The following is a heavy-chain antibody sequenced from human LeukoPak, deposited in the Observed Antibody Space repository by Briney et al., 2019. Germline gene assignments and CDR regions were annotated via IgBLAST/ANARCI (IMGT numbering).Heavy chain of an antibody. J-gene: IGHJ4*02. D-gene: IGHD4-17*01. Sequence: GESLRLSCAASGFTFNNYAMNWVRQAPGKGLEWISYISNSGSDISYADSVKGRFTISRANAKNSLYLQMNSLRDEDTAVYYCARLTYGYWGQGTLVSVSS. V-gene: IGHV3-48*02. CDR3: ARLTYGY. CDR1: GFTFNNYA. CDR2: ISNSGSDI.